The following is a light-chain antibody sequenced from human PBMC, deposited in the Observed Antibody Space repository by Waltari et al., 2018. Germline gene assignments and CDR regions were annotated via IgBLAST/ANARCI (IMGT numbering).Light chain of an antibody. Sequence: QSALTQPRSVSGSPGQSVTISCTGTTSDVGGYDFVSWYQQHPGKAPNLIIYYVSQRPSGVPDRFSGSKSGNTASLTITGLRDDDEAEYFCCSHGGFDTFWVFGGGTKVIVL. J-gene: IGLJ3*02. CDR1: TSDVGGYDF. CDR3: CSHGGFDTFWV. CDR2: YVS. V-gene: IGLV2-11*01.